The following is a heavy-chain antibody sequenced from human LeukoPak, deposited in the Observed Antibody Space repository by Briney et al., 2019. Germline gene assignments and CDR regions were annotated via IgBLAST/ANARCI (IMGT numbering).Heavy chain of an antibody. CDR2: ISRSGSTR. D-gene: IGHD3-10*01. V-gene: IGHV3-48*03. Sequence: GGSLRLSCAISGFTFSACELTWVRQAPGKGLEWVSYISRSGSTRYYADSVKGRFTISRDNAKNSLYLRMNSLRAEDTAVYYCARVATMVRVPLDALDIWGQGTMVSVSS. CDR3: ARVATMVRVPLDALDI. J-gene: IGHJ3*02. CDR1: GFTFSACE.